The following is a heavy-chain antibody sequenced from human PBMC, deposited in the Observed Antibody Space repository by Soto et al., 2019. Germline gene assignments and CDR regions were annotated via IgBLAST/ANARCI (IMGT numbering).Heavy chain of an antibody. D-gene: IGHD3-10*01. CDR1: GDSASSNSAA. Sequence: SQTLSLTCVISGDSASSNSAAWNWIRQSPSRGLEWLGRTYYRSKWYNDYAVSVKSRITINPDTSKNQFSLQLNSVTPEDTAVYYCARASYGSGSYYYYYYGMDVWGQGTTVTVSS. V-gene: IGHV6-1*01. J-gene: IGHJ6*02. CDR2: TYYRSKWYN. CDR3: ARASYGSGSYYYYYYGMDV.